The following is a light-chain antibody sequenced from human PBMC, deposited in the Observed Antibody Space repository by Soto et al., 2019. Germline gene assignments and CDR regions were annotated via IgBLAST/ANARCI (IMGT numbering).Light chain of an antibody. CDR3: AARDDTLNGLV. J-gene: IGLJ3*02. CDR2: NNN. Sequence: QAVLTQPPSASGTPGQRISISCSGRTSNIGSNIVAWYQHLPGTAPKLLIYNNNQRPSGVPDRFFGSKSGSSASLAISGLQPDDESHYYCAARDDTLNGLVFGGGTKVTVL. V-gene: IGLV1-44*01. CDR1: TSNIGSNI.